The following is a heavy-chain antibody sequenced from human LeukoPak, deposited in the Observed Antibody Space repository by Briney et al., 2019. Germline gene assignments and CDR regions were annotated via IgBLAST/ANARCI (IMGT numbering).Heavy chain of an antibody. CDR3: ARHANYDFWSTFDI. CDR1: GYTFTSYG. V-gene: IGHV1-18*01. J-gene: IGHJ3*02. Sequence: GASVKVSCKASGYTFTSYGISWVRQAPGQGLEWMGWISAYNGNTNYAQKLQGRVTMTTDTSTSTAYMELRSLRSEDTAVYYCARHANYDFWSTFDIWGQGTMVTVSS. D-gene: IGHD3-3*01. CDR2: ISAYNGNT.